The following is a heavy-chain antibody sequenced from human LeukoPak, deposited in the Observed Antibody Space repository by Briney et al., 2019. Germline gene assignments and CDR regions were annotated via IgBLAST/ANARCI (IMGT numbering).Heavy chain of an antibody. Sequence: SVKVSCKASGGTFSSYAISWVRQAPGQGLEWMGGIIPIFGTANYAQKFQGRVTITADESTSTAYMELSSLRSEDTAVYYCARGRGAPLHYYYYMDVWGKGTTVTVSS. CDR2: IIPIFGTA. CDR3: ARGRGAPLHYYYYMDV. J-gene: IGHJ6*03. D-gene: IGHD3-10*01. CDR1: GGTFSSYA. V-gene: IGHV1-69*13.